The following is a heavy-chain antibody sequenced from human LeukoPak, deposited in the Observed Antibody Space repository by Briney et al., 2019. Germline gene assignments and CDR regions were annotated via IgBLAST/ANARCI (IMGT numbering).Heavy chain of an antibody. J-gene: IGHJ6*03. CDR2: IYPGDSDT. CDR1: GYSFTSYW. Sequence: GESLKISCKGSGYSFTSYWIGWVRQMPGKGLEWMGIIYPGDSDTRYSPSFQGQVTISADKSISTAYLQWSSLKASDTAMYYCARHEGRYCSSTSCYRAYYYMDVWGKGTTVTVSS. CDR3: ARHEGRYCSSTSCYRAYYYMDV. V-gene: IGHV5-51*01. D-gene: IGHD2-2*01.